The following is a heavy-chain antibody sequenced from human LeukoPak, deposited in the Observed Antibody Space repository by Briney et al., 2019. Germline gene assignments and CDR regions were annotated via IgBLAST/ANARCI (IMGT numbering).Heavy chain of an antibody. V-gene: IGHV3-21*01. CDR1: GFTFSSYA. CDR2: IGSRSEYT. Sequence: GGSLGLSCAASGFTFSSYAMNWVRQVPGKGLEWVSSIGSRSEYTHYADSVKGRLTTSRDNARTSLYLQMNSLRAEDTAVYYCARVGDTYGYYIDFWGQGTLVTVSS. J-gene: IGHJ4*02. D-gene: IGHD5-18*01. CDR3: ARVGDTYGYYIDF.